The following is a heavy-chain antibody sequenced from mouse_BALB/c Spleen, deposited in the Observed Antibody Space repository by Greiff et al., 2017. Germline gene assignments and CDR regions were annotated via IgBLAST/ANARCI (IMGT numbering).Heavy chain of an antibody. Sequence: QVQLQQPGAELVKPGASVKLSCKASGYTFTSYWMHWVKQRPGQGLEWIGEINPSNGRTNYNAKFKSKATLTVDKSSSTAYMQLSSLTSEDSAVYYCARRTYFDYWGQGTTLTVSS. V-gene: IGHV1S81*02. CDR3: ARRTYFDY. J-gene: IGHJ2*01. CDR2: INPSNGRT. CDR1: GYTFTSYW.